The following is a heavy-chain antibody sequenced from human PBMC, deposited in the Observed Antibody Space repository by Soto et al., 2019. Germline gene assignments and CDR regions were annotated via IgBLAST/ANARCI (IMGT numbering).Heavy chain of an antibody. CDR2: IYYSGST. J-gene: IGHJ6*03. CDR3: AREGYYYGSGAQGYMDV. V-gene: IGHV4-59*01. D-gene: IGHD3-10*01. Sequence: SETLSLTCTVSGGSISSYYWSWIRQPPGKGLEWMGYIYYSGSTNYNPSLKSRVTISVDTSKNQFYLKLSAVTAADTAVYYCAREGYYYGSGAQGYMDVWGKGTTVTVSS. CDR1: GGSISSYY.